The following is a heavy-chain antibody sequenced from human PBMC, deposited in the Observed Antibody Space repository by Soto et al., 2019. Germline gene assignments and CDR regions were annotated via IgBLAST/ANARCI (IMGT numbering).Heavy chain of an antibody. V-gene: IGHV1-8*01. CDR1: GYTFTSYD. CDR3: ARERIVAGNDF. J-gene: IGHJ4*01. CDR2: MNPNSANT. D-gene: IGHD5-12*01. Sequence: QVQLVQSGAEVKKPGASVKVSCKASGYTFTSYDINWVRQTTEKGLEWMGWMNPNSANTGYAQKFQGRVTMTRNTSISTAYLDLSSRRSEDTAVYCCARERIVAGNDFWGLGTLVTVDS.